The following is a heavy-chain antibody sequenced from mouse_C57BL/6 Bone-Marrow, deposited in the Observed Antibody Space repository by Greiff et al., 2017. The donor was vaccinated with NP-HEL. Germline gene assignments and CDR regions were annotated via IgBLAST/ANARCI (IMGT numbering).Heavy chain of an antibody. CDR3: ARETGTGQRYFDV. J-gene: IGHJ1*03. CDR1: GFNIKDYY. V-gene: IGHV14-2*01. CDR2: IDPEDGAT. D-gene: IGHD4-1*01. Sequence: EVQLKQSGAELVKPGASVKLSCTASGFNIKDYYMHWVKQRTEQGLEWIGRIDPEDGATKYAPKFQGKATITADTSSNTAYLQLSSLTSEDTAVYYCARETGTGQRYFDVWGTGTTVTVSS.